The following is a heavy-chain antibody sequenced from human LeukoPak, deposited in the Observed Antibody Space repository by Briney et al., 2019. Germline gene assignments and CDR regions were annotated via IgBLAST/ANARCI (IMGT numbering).Heavy chain of an antibody. CDR1: GGSISSYY. D-gene: IGHD2-15*01. CDR3: ARDPGLVADDAFDI. CDR2: IYYSGST. V-gene: IGHV4-59*01. J-gene: IGHJ3*02. Sequence: PSETLSLTCTVSGGSISSYYWSWIRQPPGKGLQWIGYIYYSGSTNYNPSLKGRVTISVDTSKNQFSLKLSSVTAADTAVYYCARDPGLVADDAFDIWGQGTMVTVSS.